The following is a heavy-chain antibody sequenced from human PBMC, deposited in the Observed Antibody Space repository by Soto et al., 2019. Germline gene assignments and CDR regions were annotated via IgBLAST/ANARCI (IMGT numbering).Heavy chain of an antibody. Sequence: DVQLVESGGGLVQPGGSLRLSCAASGFTLSSYNMNWVRQAPGKGLEWVSYISISTSTIYYADSVKGRFTISRDKAKNSLHMQMNSLRDEDTAVYYCPRAYVGYDPPFFDYWGQGTLVTLSS. J-gene: IGHJ4*02. D-gene: IGHD5-12*01. V-gene: IGHV3-48*02. CDR3: PRAYVGYDPPFFDY. CDR2: ISISTSTI. CDR1: GFTLSSYN.